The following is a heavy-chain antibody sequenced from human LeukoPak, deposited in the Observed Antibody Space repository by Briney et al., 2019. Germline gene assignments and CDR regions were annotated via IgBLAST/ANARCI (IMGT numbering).Heavy chain of an antibody. V-gene: IGHV4-34*01. J-gene: IGHJ6*03. D-gene: IGHD2-15*01. Sequence: SETLSLTCAVYGGSFSGYYWSWIRQPPGKGLEWIGEINHSGSTNYNPSLKSRVTISLDTSKNQFSLKLSPVTAADTAVYYCARDPSFYYMDVWGKGTTVTVSS. CDR3: ARDPSFYYMDV. CDR1: GGSFSGYY. CDR2: INHSGST.